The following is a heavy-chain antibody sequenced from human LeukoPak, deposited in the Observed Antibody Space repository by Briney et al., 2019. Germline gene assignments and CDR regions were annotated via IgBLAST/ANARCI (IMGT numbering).Heavy chain of an antibody. CDR3: ARVHDSGSYFPPTYYMDV. D-gene: IGHD1-26*01. CDR2: IYYSGST. V-gene: IGHV4-39*07. Sequence: SETLSLTCTVSGGSISSSSYYWGWIRQPPGKGLEWIGSIYYSGSTNYNPSLKSRVTISVDTSKNQFSLKLSSVTAADTAVYYCARVHDSGSYFPPTYYMDVWGKGTTVTISS. CDR1: GGSISSSSYY. J-gene: IGHJ6*03.